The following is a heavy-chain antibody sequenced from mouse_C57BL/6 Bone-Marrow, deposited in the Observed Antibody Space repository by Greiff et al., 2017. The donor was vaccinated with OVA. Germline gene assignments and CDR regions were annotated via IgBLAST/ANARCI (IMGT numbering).Heavy chain of an antibody. D-gene: IGHD2-4*01. J-gene: IGHJ3*01. V-gene: IGHV1-61*01. CDR3: ARSRGYDYDAWFAY. Sequence: QVQLQQPGAELVRPGSSVKLSCKASGYTFTSYWMDWVKQRPGQGLEWIGNIYPSDSETHYNQKFKDKATLTVDKSSSTAYMQLSSLTSEDSAFYYCARSRGYDYDAWFAYWGQGTLVTVSA. CDR2: IYPSDSET. CDR1: GYTFTSYW.